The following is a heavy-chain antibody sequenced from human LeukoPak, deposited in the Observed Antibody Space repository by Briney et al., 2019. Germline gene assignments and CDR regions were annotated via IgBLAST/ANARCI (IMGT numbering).Heavy chain of an antibody. D-gene: IGHD2-15*01. V-gene: IGHV5-51*01. CDR3: SRQEYCSGGSCYTWFDP. Sequence: GESLKISCKGSGYSINNYWIGWVRQMPGKGLEWMGIIYPADSDIRYSPSFQGQVTISADKSISTAYLQWSSLKASDTAMYYCSRQEYCSGGSCYTWFDPWGQGTLVTVSS. J-gene: IGHJ5*02. CDR2: IYPADSDI. CDR1: GYSINNYW.